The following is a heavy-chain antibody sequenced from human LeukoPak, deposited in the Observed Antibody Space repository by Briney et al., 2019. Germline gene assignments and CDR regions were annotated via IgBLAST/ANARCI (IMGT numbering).Heavy chain of an antibody. CDR3: VRQLGYYFDY. D-gene: IGHD1-1*01. CDR1: GGSISSSNW. V-gene: IGHV4-4*02. J-gene: IGHJ4*02. CDR2: IYHSGNI. Sequence: SETLSLTCAVSGGSISSSNWWSWVRQPPGKGLEWIGEIYHSGNINYNPSLKSRVTMSVDKSKNQFSLKLSSVTAADTAVYYRVRQLGYYFDYWGQGTLVTVSS.